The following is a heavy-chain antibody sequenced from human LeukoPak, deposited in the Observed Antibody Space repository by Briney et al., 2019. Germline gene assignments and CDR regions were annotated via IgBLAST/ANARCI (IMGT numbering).Heavy chain of an antibody. CDR3: AKDKYDILTGYRRAEHFQH. J-gene: IGHJ1*01. CDR1: GFTFSSYA. Sequence: GGSLRLSCAASGFTFSSYAMSWVRQAPGKGLEWVSAISGSGGSTYYADSVKGRFTISRDNSKNTLYLQMNSLRAEDTAVYYCAKDKYDILTGYRRAEHFQHWGQGTLVTVSS. CDR2: ISGSGGST. V-gene: IGHV3-23*01. D-gene: IGHD3-9*01.